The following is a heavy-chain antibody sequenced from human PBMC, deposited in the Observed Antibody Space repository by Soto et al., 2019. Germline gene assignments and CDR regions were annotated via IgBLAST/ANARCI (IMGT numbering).Heavy chain of an antibody. V-gene: IGHV4-59*01. CDR1: GGSISTYY. CDR3: ARGEINYVWYFDL. CDR2: IYYSGST. J-gene: IGHJ2*01. D-gene: IGHD1-7*01. Sequence: QVQLQESGPGLVKPSETLSLTCSVSGGSISTYYWSWIRQPPGKGLEWIGYIYYSGSTTYNPSLKSRVTISVDTSKNQLSLKLSSVTAADTAVYYCARGEINYVWYFDLWGRGTLVTVSS.